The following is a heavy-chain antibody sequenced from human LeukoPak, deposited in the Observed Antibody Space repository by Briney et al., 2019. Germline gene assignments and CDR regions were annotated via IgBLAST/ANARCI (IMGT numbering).Heavy chain of an antibody. Sequence: PGGSLRLSCAASGFTFSSYAMHWVRQAPGKGLEWVAVISYDGSNKYYADSVKGRFTISRDNSKNTLYLQMNSLRAEDTAVYYCARDKWGAPIFSYWGQGTLVTVSS. CDR2: ISYDGSNK. J-gene: IGHJ4*02. V-gene: IGHV3-30*04. CDR3: ARDKWGAPIFSY. D-gene: IGHD3-3*01. CDR1: GFTFSSYA.